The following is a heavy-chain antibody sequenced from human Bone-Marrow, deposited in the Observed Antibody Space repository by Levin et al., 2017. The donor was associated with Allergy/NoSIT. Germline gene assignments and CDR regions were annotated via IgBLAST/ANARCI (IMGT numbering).Heavy chain of an antibody. CDR3: AREGEDGSGTLFDK. V-gene: IGHV3-33*01. J-gene: IGHJ4*02. CDR2: MWNDGSQT. D-gene: IGHD3-10*01. CDR1: GFTFRNYG. Sequence: GGSLRLSCAASGFTFRNYGMHWVRQAPGKGLEWVAVMWNDGSQTYYGDSVKGRFTISRDNSNNTLYLQMNILRGEDTAVYYCAREGEDGSGTLFDKWGQGTLVTVSS.